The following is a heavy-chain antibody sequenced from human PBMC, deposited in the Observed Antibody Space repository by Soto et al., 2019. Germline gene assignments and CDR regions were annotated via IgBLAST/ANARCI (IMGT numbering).Heavy chain of an antibody. D-gene: IGHD3-10*01. CDR2: IFYSGST. J-gene: IGHJ4*02. CDR1: GGSISSYY. Sequence: QVQLQESGPGLVKPSETLSLTCTVSGGSISSYYWSWIRQPPGKGLEWIGYIFYSGSTNYNPSLKSRLTISVDTSKNQFSLTLSSVTAADTSVYYCARAGPEMDYWGQGTLVTVSS. V-gene: IGHV4-59*01. CDR3: ARAGPEMDY.